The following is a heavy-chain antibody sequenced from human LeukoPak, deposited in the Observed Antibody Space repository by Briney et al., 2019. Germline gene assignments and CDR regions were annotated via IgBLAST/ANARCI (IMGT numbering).Heavy chain of an antibody. CDR1: GFTFSLYW. V-gene: IGHV3-7*03. D-gene: IGHD3-10*01. CDR2: IKQDGSEK. Sequence: GGSLRLSCAASGFTFSLYWMNWVRRAPGKGLEWVANIKQDGSEKNYVDSVKGRFTISRDSAKNSLYLQMNNLRVEDTAKYYCAKDRFVARDYYYYGMDVWGQGTTVTVSS. CDR3: AKDRFVARDYYYYGMDV. J-gene: IGHJ6*02.